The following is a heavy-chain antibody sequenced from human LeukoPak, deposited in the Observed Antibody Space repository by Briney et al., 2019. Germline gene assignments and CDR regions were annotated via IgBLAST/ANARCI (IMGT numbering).Heavy chain of an antibody. Sequence: PGGSLRLSCAASGFTVSSNYMSWVRQAPGKGLEWVSVIYSGGSTYYADSVKGRFTISRDNSKNTLYLQMNSLRAEDTAVYYCARWRWLQSFDYWGQGTLVTVSS. V-gene: IGHV3-53*01. D-gene: IGHD5-24*01. CDR2: IYSGGST. J-gene: IGHJ4*02. CDR1: GFTVSSNY. CDR3: ARWRWLQSFDY.